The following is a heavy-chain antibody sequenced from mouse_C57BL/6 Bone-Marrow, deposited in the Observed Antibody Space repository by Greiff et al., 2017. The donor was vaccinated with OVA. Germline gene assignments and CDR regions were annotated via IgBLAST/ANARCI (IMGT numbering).Heavy chain of an antibody. CDR2: IDPEDGDT. J-gene: IGHJ4*01. V-gene: IGHV14-2*01. Sequence: EVQLQQSGAELVKPGASVKLSCTASGFNIKDYYMHWVKQRTEQGLEWIGRIDPEDGDTKYAPKFQGKATITADTSSNTAYLQLSSLTSEDTAVYYCASNYDVGGYAMDYWGQGTSVTVSS. D-gene: IGHD2-4*01. CDR1: GFNIKDYY. CDR3: ASNYDVGGYAMDY.